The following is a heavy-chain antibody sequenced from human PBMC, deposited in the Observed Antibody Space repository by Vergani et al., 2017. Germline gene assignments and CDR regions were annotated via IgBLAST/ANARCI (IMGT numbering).Heavy chain of an antibody. D-gene: IGHD5-12*01. V-gene: IGHV1-58*02. J-gene: IGHJ4*02. CDR3: ARESGVVATIGGFDY. CDR2: IVVGSGNT. Sequence: QLVQSGPEVKKPGTSVKVSCKASGFTFTSSAMQWVRQARGQRLEWIGRIVVGSGNTNYAQKFQGRVTITADESTSTAYMELSSLRSEDTAVYYCARESGVVATIGGFDYWGQGTLVTVSS. CDR1: GFTFTSSA.